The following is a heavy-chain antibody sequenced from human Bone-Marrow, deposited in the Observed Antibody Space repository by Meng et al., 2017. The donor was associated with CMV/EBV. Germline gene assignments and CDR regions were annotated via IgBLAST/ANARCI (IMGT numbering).Heavy chain of an antibody. CDR2: MNPNSGNT. J-gene: IGHJ6*02. V-gene: IGHV1-8*01. CDR1: GYTFTSYD. D-gene: IGHD3-9*01. CDR3: ASSQYDILTGYFHYGMDV. Sequence: ASVKVSCKASGYTFTSYDINWVRQATGQGLEWMGWMNPNSGNTGYAQKFQGRVTMTRNTSISTAYMELSSLRSEDTAVYYCASSQYDILTGYFHYGMDVCGQGTTVTVSS.